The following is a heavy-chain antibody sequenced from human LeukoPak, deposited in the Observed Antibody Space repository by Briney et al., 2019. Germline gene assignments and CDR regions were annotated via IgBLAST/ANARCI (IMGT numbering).Heavy chain of an antibody. V-gene: IGHV3-23*01. CDR2: ISGSGGST. CDR1: GFTFSSYA. J-gene: IGHJ4*02. Sequence: GGSLRLSCAASGFTFSSYAMSWVRQAPGKGLEWVSAISGSGGSTYYADSVKGRFTICRDNSKNTLYLQMNSLRAEDTAVYYCAKLTYYYDSSGSYYFDYWGQGTLVTVSS. CDR3: AKLTYYYDSSGSYYFDY. D-gene: IGHD3-22*01.